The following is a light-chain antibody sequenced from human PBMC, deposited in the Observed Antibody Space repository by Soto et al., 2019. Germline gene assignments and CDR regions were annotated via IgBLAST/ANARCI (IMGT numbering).Light chain of an antibody. CDR1: QSIDTY. J-gene: IGKJ2*01. V-gene: IGKV1-39*01. CDR3: QQSYSVPYT. Sequence: DIQMTQSPSSLSASVGDRVTITCRASQSIDTYLNWYQQKPGKAPKLLIYAASSLESGVPSTYSGSGSGTDFTLTISSLQPEDFATYYCQQSYSVPYTFGQGTKLEI. CDR2: AAS.